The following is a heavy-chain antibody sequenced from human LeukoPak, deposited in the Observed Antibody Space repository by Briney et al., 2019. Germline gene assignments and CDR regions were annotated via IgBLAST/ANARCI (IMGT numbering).Heavy chain of an antibody. CDR2: LSLDGSEK. CDR1: GFAFNSYW. D-gene: IGHD6-13*01. V-gene: IGHV3-7*01. J-gene: IGHJ3*02. CDR3: ARDSEKSSSFAFDI. Sequence: PGGSLRLSCAASGFAFNSYWMNWGRQAPGKGLEWVASLSLDGSEKYYVGSVKGRFTISRDNAQKSLYLRMNILRAEDTAVYYCARDSEKSSSFAFDIWGQGTMVTVSS.